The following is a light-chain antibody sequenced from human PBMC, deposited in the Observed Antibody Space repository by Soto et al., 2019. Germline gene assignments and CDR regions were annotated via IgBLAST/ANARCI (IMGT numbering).Light chain of an antibody. CDR2: DTS. CDR1: QSVSSSY. Sequence: EIVLTQSPGTLSLSPGERATLSCRASQSVSSSYLAWYQQKPGQAPRLLIYDTSSRATGIPDRFSGSGSGTDFTLTIRRLEPEDLAVYYCQQYGSSPLTFGPGTKVDIK. V-gene: IGKV3-20*01. J-gene: IGKJ3*01. CDR3: QQYGSSPLT.